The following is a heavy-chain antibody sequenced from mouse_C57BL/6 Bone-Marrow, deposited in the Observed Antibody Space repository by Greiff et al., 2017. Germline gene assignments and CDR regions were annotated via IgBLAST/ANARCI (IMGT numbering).Heavy chain of an antibody. CDR3: ALIYYYVSLFDY. CDR2: IHPNSGST. CDR1: GYTFTSYW. J-gene: IGHJ2*01. V-gene: IGHV1-64*01. Sequence: VQLQQPGAELVKPGASVKLSCKASGYTFTSYWMHWVKQRPGQGLEWIGMIHPNSGSTNYNEKFKSKATLTVDKSSSTAYMQLISLTSEDSAVYYCALIYYYVSLFDYWGQGTTLTVSS. D-gene: IGHD1-1*01.